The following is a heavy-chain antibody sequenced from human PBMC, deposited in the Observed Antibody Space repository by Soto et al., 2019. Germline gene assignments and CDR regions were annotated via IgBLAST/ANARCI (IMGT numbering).Heavy chain of an antibody. J-gene: IGHJ6*02. CDR3: ARDPAPRRTMVRGSPVPNVYGMDV. CDR2: IYYSGST. V-gene: IGHV4-31*03. Sequence: QVQLQESGPGLVKPSQTLSLTCTVSGGSISSGGYYWSWIRQHPGKGLEWIGYIYYSGSTYYNPSLKSRVTISVDTSKNQFSLKLSSVTAADTAVYYCARDPAPRRTMVRGSPVPNVYGMDVWGQGTTVTVSS. CDR1: GGSISSGGYY. D-gene: IGHD3-10*01.